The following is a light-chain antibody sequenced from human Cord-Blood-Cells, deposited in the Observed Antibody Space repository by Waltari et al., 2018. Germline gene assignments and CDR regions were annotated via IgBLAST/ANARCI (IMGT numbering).Light chain of an antibody. V-gene: IGKV1-39*01. CDR2: AAS. CDR3: QQNYSTPHT. Sequence: DLQMTQSPSSLSASVGDRVTITCRASQSISSYLNWYQQKPGKAPKLLIYAASSLQSGVPSRFSGSGSGTDFTLTISSLQPEDFATYYCQQNYSTPHTFGQGTKLEIK. CDR1: QSISSY. J-gene: IGKJ2*01.